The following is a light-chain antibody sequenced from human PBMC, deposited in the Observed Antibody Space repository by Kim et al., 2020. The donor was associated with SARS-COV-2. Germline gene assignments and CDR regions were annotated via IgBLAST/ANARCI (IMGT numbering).Light chain of an antibody. J-gene: IGKJ2*02. CDR2: DAS. CDR3: QQYGTSPCT. V-gene: IGKV3-20*01. Sequence: LSPGDKATHSCRASQSVASNYLAWYQQKPGQAPRLLIFDASTRATGISDRFSGSGSGTDFSLTISRLEPEYFAVYYCQQYGTSPCTFGQGTKLEI. CDR1: QSVASNY.